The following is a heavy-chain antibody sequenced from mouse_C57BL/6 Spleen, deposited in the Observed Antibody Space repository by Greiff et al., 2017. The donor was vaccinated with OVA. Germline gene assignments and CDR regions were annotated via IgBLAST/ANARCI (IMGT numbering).Heavy chain of an antibody. V-gene: IGHV10-3*01. CDR1: GFTFNTYA. Sequence: EVHLVESGGGLVQPKGSLKLSCAASGFTFNTYAMHWVRQAPGTGLEWVARIRSKSSHSATYYADSVQDRFTISKDDSQSMLYLQMNNLKTEDTAMYYCVRGDWNCAMDYWGQGTSVTVSS. CDR3: VRGDWNCAMDY. J-gene: IGHJ4*01. D-gene: IGHD3-3*01. CDR2: IRSKSSHSAT.